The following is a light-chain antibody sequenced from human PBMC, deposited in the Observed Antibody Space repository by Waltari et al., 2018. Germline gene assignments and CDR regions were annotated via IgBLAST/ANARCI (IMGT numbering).Light chain of an antibody. V-gene: IGKV1-5*03. CDR1: QNISSW. CDR2: KTS. Sequence: DIQMTQSPSTLSASAGDRVTITCRASQNISSWLAWFQQKPGKAPKLLIYKTSTLHSGVPSRFLGGGSGTEFTVTISSLQPEDFATYYCQQYYRYPVTFGQGTKVDIK. J-gene: IGKJ2*01. CDR3: QQYYRYPVT.